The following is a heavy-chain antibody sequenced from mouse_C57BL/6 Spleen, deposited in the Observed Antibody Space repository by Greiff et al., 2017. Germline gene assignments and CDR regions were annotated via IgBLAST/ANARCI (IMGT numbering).Heavy chain of an antibody. CDR1: GYTFTSYT. Sequence: VQLQQSGAELARPGASVKMSCKASGYTFTSYTMHWVKQRPGQGLEWIGYINPSSGYTKYNQKFKDKATLTEDKSSNTAYMQLSSLTSEDSAVYYCANSNYDYFDYWGQGTTLTVSS. D-gene: IGHD2-5*01. V-gene: IGHV1-4*01. CDR3: ANSNYDYFDY. CDR2: INPSSGYT. J-gene: IGHJ2*01.